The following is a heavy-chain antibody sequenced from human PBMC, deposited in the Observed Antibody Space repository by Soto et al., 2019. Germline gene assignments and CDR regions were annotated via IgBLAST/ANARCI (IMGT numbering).Heavy chain of an antibody. D-gene: IGHD3-22*01. CDR3: ARDRTESGYYTNWLEP. CDR1: GGTFGSDA. Sequence: SVKVSCKASGGTFGSDAITWVRQAPGQGLEWVGRIIPIFGTTNYAQNLQGRVTISADKSTLTSYLQLHSLTSDETALYYCARDRTESGYYTNWLEPWGQGTKLTLSS. V-gene: IGHV1-69*06. CDR2: IIPIFGTT. J-gene: IGHJ5*02.